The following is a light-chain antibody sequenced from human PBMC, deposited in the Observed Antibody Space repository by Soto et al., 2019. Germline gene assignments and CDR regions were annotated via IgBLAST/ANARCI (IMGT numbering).Light chain of an antibody. CDR2: SNN. CDR3: QSYDSSWSGSWV. Sequence: QSVLTQPSSVSGAPGQRVTISCTGSSSNIGANSDVHWYQQLPGTAPKLLIYSNNNRPSGVPDRFSGSKSDTSASLAITGLQAEDEAEYYCQSYDSSWSGSWVFGGGTKLNVL. V-gene: IGLV1-40*01. CDR1: SSNIGANSD. J-gene: IGLJ3*02.